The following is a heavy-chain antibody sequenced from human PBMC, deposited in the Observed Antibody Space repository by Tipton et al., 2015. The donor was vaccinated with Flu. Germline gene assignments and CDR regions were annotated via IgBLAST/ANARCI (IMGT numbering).Heavy chain of an antibody. Sequence: QVQLVQSGAEVKKPGASVKVSCKASAYTFTSYGFSWVRQAPGQGLEWMGWISAYNGNTNYAQKFQGRVTLTTDKSTTTAYMELRSLRSDDTAVYYCARERRASYYYGMDVWGQGTTVTVSS. CDR3: ARERRASYYYGMDV. J-gene: IGHJ6*02. V-gene: IGHV1-18*01. CDR2: ISAYNGNT. CDR1: AYTFTSYG.